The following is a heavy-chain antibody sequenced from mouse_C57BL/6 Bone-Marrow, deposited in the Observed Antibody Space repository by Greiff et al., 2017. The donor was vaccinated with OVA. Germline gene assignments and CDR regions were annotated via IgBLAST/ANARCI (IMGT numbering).Heavy chain of an antibody. CDR1: GFSLTSYG. J-gene: IGHJ4*01. Sequence: QVQLKESGPGLVQPSQSLSITCTVSGFSLTSYGVHWVRQSPGKGLEWLGVIWSGGSTDYNAAFISRLSISKDNSKSQVFFKMNSLQAEDTAIYYCARNYPDAMDYWGQGTSVTVSS. V-gene: IGHV2-2*01. CDR2: IWSGGST. CDR3: ARNYPDAMDY.